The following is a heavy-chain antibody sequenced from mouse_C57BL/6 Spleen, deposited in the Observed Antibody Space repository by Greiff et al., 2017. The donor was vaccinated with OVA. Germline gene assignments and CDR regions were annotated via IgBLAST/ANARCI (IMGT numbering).Heavy chain of an antibody. CDR1: GFNIKDYY. CDR2: IDPEDGDT. D-gene: IGHD1-1*01. Sequence: VQLQQSGAELVRPGASVKLSCTASGFNIKDYYMHWVKQRPEQGLEWIGRIDPEDGDTEYAPKFQGKGTMTADTASNTAYLQLSSLTSEDTAVDYCTTGYYYSSSHWYFDVWGTGTTVTVSS. V-gene: IGHV14-1*01. J-gene: IGHJ1*03. CDR3: TTGYYYSSSHWYFDV.